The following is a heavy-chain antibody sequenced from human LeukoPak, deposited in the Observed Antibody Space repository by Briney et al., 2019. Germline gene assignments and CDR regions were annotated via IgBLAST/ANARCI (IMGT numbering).Heavy chain of an antibody. V-gene: IGHV4-59*01. CDR3: ARLPLPFCSSTSCYSLDDY. D-gene: IGHD2-2*01. Sequence: SETLSLTCAVYGGSFSGYYWSWIRQPPGKGLEWIGYIYYSGSTNYNPSLKSRVTISVDTSKNQFSLKLSSVTAADTAVYYCARLPLPFCSSTSCYSLDDYWGQGTLVTVSS. CDR1: GGSFSGYY. CDR2: IYYSGST. J-gene: IGHJ4*02.